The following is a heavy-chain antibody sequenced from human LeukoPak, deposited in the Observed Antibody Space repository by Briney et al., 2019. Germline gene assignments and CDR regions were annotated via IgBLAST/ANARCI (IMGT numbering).Heavy chain of an antibody. CDR1: GYTFTGYY. J-gene: IGHJ4*02. CDR3: ARAQLWKRRNCSGGSCYSGNDY. V-gene: IGHV1-2*02. D-gene: IGHD2-15*01. CDR2: INPNSGGT. Sequence: ASVKVSCKASGYTFTGYYMHWVRQAPGQGLERMGWINPNSGGTNYAQKFQGRVTMTRDTSISTAYMELSRLRSDDTAVYYCARAQLWKRRNCSGGSCYSGNDYWGQGTLVTVSS.